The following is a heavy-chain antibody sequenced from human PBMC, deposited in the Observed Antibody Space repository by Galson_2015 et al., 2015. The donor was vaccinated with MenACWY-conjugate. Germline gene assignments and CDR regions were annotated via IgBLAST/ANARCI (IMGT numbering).Heavy chain of an antibody. D-gene: IGHD2-8*02. J-gene: IGHJ4*02. CDR3: ARTTLDCSGGVCYKY. CDR1: GYTFTTYG. CDR2: ISGYNGKT. Sequence: SVKVSCKASGYTFTTYGIGWMRQAPGQGLEWMGWISGYNGKTDYAQKFQGRVTVTTDTSTRTAYMELRSLRSDDTALYYCARTTLDCSGGVCYKYWGQGTQVTVSS. V-gene: IGHV1-18*01.